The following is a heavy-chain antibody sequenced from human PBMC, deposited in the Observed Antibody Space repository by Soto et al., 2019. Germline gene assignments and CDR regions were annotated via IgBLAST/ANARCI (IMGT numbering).Heavy chain of an antibody. Sequence: SVKVSCKASGGTFSSYTISWVRQAPGQGLEWMGRIIPILGIANYAQKFQGRVTITADKSTSTAYMELRSLRSDDTAVYYCARGLRSGWRDYWGQGTLVTVSS. D-gene: IGHD6-19*01. CDR3: ARGLRSGWRDY. CDR1: GGTFSSYT. J-gene: IGHJ4*02. V-gene: IGHV1-69*02. CDR2: IIPILGIA.